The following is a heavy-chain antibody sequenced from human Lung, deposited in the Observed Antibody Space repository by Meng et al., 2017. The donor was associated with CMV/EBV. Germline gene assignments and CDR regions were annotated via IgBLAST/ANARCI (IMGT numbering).Heavy chain of an antibody. J-gene: IGHJ4*02. CDR3: ARARSPTHFDY. Sequence: GGSLSLSCTASGFTFSTYDFHWVRQPTGKGLERVSSIGTVGDTYSIGSVKGRFIISREDAKNSVYLQMNGLRDGDTGLYYCARARSPTHFDYWGQGALVTVSS. CDR2: IGTVGDT. CDR1: GFTFSTYD. V-gene: IGHV3-13*01.